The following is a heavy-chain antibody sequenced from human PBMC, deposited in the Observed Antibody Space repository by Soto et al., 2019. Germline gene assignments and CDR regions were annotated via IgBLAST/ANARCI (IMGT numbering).Heavy chain of an antibody. CDR1: GYGFTSYW. J-gene: IGHJ6*02. CDR2: IDPSDSYT. V-gene: IGHV5-10-1*01. CDR3: ASVYPVPYDSSVEGVGLDYYYGMDV. Sequence: GEFLKISCKGSGYGFTSYWISWVRQMPGKGLEWMGRIDPSDSYTNYSPSFQGHVTISADKSISTAYLQWSSLKASDTAMYYRASVYPVPYDSSVEGVGLDYYYGMDVWGQGTTATVSS. D-gene: IGHD3-22*01.